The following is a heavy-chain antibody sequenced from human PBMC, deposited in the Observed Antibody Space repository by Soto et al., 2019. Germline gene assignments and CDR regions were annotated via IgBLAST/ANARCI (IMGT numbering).Heavy chain of an antibody. CDR2: IYHSGST. CDR3: ARANYYGSGSTNNWFDP. J-gene: IGHJ5*02. D-gene: IGHD3-10*01. Sequence: PSETLSLTCAVSGGSISSGGYSWSWIRQPPGKGLEWIGYIYHSGSTYYNPSLKSRVTISVDRSKNQFSLKLSSVTAADTAVYYCARANYYGSGSTNNWFDPWGQGTLVTVSS. CDR1: GGSISSGGYS. V-gene: IGHV4-30-2*01.